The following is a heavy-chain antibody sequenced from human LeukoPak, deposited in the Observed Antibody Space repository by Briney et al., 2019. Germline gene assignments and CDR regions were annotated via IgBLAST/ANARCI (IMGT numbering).Heavy chain of an antibody. CDR1: GGSISSSSYY. CDR3: AVNVLLWFGDLEGVGCGYFDY. J-gene: IGHJ4*02. V-gene: IGHV4-39*01. Sequence: KPSETLSLTCTVSGGSISSSSYYWGWIRQPPGKGLEWIGSIYYSGSTYYNPSLKSRVTISVDTSKNQFSLKLSSVTAADTAVYYCAVNVLLWFGDLEGVGCGYFDYWGQGTLVTVSS. CDR2: IYYSGST. D-gene: IGHD3-10*01.